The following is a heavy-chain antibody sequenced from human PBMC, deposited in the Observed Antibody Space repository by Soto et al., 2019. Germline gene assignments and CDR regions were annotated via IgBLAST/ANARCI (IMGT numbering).Heavy chain of an antibody. CDR2: ISGSADST. V-gene: IGHV3-23*01. CDR1: GFPFSNYI. CDR3: AKGGLGYCSSTSCLFHFDY. J-gene: IGHJ4*02. Sequence: PGGSLSLSCGASGFPFSNYIMSWVRQAPGKGLEWVSTISGSADSTYYADSVKGRFTISRDNSKNTVYLQMNSLRAEDTAVYYCAKGGLGYCSSTSCLFHFDYWGQGTLVTVSS. D-gene: IGHD2-2*01.